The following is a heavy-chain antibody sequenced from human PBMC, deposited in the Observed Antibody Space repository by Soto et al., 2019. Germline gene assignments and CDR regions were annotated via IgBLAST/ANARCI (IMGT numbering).Heavy chain of an antibody. Sequence: SETLSLTCSVSGGSVSSGDYYWNWMRQPPGKGLEWIGCVYSSGNTKYNPSLKSRVTISRDTSKNQFSLNLNSVTAADTAVYYCARDSQVLDYWGQGTLVTVSS. CDR3: ARDSQVLDY. CDR1: GGSVSSGDYY. V-gene: IGHV4-61*08. J-gene: IGHJ4*02. CDR2: VYSSGNT.